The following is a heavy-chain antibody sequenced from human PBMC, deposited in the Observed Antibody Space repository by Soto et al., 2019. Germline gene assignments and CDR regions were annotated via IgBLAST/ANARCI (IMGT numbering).Heavy chain of an antibody. V-gene: IGHV3-73*01. CDR1: GFTFSGSA. CDR3: TRSLYCSSTSCPPTYYYYYYGMDV. J-gene: IGHJ6*02. Sequence: PGGSLRLSCAASGFTFSGSAMHWVRQASGKGLEWVGRIRSKANSYATAYAASVKGRFTISRDDSKNTAYLQMNSLKTEDTAVYYCTRSLYCSSTSCPPTYYYYYYGMDVWGQGTTVTVSS. CDR2: IRSKANSYAT. D-gene: IGHD2-2*01.